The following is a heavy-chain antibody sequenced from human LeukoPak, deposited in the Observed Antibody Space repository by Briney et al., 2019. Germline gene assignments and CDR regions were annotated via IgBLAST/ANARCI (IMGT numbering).Heavy chain of an antibody. D-gene: IGHD3-3*01. CDR3: ARDRGSIFGDFDY. Sequence: GASVKVSCKASGYTFTSYYMHWVRQAPGQGLEWMGIINPSGGSTGYAQKFQGRVTMTRDTSTSTVFMELSSLRSEDTAVYYCARDRGSIFGDFDYWGQGTLVTVSS. J-gene: IGHJ4*02. CDR2: INPSGGST. CDR1: GYTFTSYY. V-gene: IGHV1-46*01.